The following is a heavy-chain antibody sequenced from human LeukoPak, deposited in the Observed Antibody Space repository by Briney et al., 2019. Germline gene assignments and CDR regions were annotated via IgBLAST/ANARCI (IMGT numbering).Heavy chain of an antibody. CDR1: GFTFSSYA. V-gene: IGHV3-30-3*01. CDR3: GGMIVVVI. J-gene: IGHJ4*02. CDR2: ISYDGSNK. Sequence: GRSLRLSCAASGFTFSSYAMHWVRQAPGKGLEWVAVISYDGSNKYYADSVKGRFSISRDNSKNTLYLQMNSLRAEDTAVYYCGGMIVVVIWGQGTLATVSS. D-gene: IGHD3-22*01.